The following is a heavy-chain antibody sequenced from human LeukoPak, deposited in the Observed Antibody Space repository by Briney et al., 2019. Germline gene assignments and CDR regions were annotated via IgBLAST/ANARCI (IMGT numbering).Heavy chain of an antibody. CDR1: GFTFSRSA. CDR3: AKEMKPWMHFDY. V-gene: IGHV3-30*18. J-gene: IGHJ4*02. Sequence: GGFLRLSCAASGFTFSRSAVHWVRQAPGKGLEWVAVISHDGGNTDYTDSVKGRFTISRDNSKNTLYLQMNSLRAEDTAVYYCAKEMKPWMHFDYWGQGTLVTVSS. CDR2: ISHDGGNT. D-gene: IGHD5-12*01.